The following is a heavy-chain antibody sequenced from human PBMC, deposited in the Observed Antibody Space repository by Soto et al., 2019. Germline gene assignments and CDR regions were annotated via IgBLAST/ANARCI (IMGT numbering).Heavy chain of an antibody. V-gene: IGHV3-30*04. Sequence: QVQLVESGGGVVQPGRSLRLPCAASGFSFSSYSIHWVRQAPSKGLEGWAVISYDGVNKYYAESVKGRFTISRDNSKNTRDLQMYSLRAEDTAVYFCAREWAVAGTAMFDPWGQGTLVTVSS. CDR3: AREWAVAGTAMFDP. J-gene: IGHJ5*02. CDR1: GFSFSSYS. CDR2: ISYDGVNK. D-gene: IGHD6-19*01.